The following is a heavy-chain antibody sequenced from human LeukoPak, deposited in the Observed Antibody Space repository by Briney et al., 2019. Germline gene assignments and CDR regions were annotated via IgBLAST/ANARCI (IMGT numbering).Heavy chain of an antibody. V-gene: IGHV3-23*01. J-gene: IGHJ4*02. CDR3: AKGRSTIFGVIIISPDFDY. D-gene: IGHD3-3*01. CDR2: ISGSGGSA. Sequence: GGSLRLSCAASGFTFSSYDMSRLRQAPGKGLEWDAVISGSGGSAYYADSVKGRFTISRDNSKNTLHLQMNSLRAEDTSVYYCAKGRSTIFGVIIISPDFDYWGQGTLVTVSS. CDR1: GFTFSSYD.